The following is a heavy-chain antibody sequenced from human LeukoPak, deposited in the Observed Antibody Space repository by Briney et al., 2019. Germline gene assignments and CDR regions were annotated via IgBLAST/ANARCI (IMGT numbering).Heavy chain of an antibody. Sequence: ASVKVSCKASGGTFSSYAISWVRQAPGQGLEWMGGIIPIFGTANYAQKFQGRVTITADESTSTAYMELSSLRSEDTAVYYCARTGERGYSYGNDYWGQGTLATVSS. D-gene: IGHD5-18*01. CDR1: GGTFSSYA. CDR2: IIPIFGTA. V-gene: IGHV1-69*01. J-gene: IGHJ4*02. CDR3: ARTGERGYSYGNDY.